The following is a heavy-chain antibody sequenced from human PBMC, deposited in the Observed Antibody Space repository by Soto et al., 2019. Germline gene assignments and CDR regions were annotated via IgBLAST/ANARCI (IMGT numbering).Heavy chain of an antibody. Sequence: PSETLSLTCAVYGGSFSGYYWSWIRQPPGKGLEWIGEINHSGSTNYNPSLKSRVTISVDTSKNQFSLKLSSVTAADTAVYYCARGKSYYDSSGYYLYDAFDIWGQGTMVTVS. J-gene: IGHJ3*02. V-gene: IGHV4-34*01. CDR2: INHSGST. D-gene: IGHD3-22*01. CDR3: ARGKSYYDSSGYYLYDAFDI. CDR1: GGSFSGYY.